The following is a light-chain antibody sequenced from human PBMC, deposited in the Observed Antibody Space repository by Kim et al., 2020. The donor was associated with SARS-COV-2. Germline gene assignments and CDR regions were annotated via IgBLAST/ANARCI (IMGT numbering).Light chain of an antibody. V-gene: IGLV2-14*03. Sequence: SITISFTGSTDDFDTSEYDSWYQHHPDSAPKLIIDDVTKLPSGVSDRFSGSKSVNMASLSISGLQTDDEADYYCSSYTDDTSFDYVFGTGTKVTVL. CDR1: TDDFDTSEY. J-gene: IGLJ1*01. CDR3: SSYTDDTSFDYV. CDR2: DVT.